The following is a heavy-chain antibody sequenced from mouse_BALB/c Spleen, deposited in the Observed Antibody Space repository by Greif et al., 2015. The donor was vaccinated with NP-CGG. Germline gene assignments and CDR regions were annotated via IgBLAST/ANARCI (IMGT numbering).Heavy chain of an antibody. CDR1: GYTFTSYW. Sequence: VKLMESGAELAKPGASAKMSCKASGYTFTSYWMHWVEQRPGQGLEWIGYINPSTGYTEYNQKFKDKATLTADKSSSTAYMQLSSLTSEDSAVYYCAIYDGYYFDYWGQGTTLTVSS. D-gene: IGHD2-3*01. J-gene: IGHJ2*01. CDR3: AIYDGYYFDY. V-gene: IGHV1-7*01. CDR2: INPSTGYT.